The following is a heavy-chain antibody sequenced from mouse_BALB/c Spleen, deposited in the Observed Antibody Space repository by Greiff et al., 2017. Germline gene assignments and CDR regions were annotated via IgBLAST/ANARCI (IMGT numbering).Heavy chain of an antibody. Sequence: EVQVVESGGGLVKPGGSLKLSCAASGFTFSSYAMSWVRQTPEKRLEWVASISSGGSTYYPDSVKGRFTISRDNARNILYLQMSSLRSEDTAMYYCARDDYRFAYWGQGTLVTVSA. CDR1: GFTFSSYA. J-gene: IGHJ3*01. CDR2: ISSGGST. V-gene: IGHV5-6-5*01. D-gene: IGHD2-4*01. CDR3: ARDDYRFAY.